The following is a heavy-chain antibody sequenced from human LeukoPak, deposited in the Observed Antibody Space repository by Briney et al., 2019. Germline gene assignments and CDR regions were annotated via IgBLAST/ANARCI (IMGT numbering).Heavy chain of an antibody. V-gene: IGHV3-66*01. D-gene: IGHD3-10*01. CDR3: ARSGSGSYYNDYFDY. CDR1: GFTVSSNY. J-gene: IGHJ4*02. CDR2: IYSGGST. Sequence: GGSLRLSCAASGFTVSSNYMSWVRQAPGKGLEWVSVIYSGGSTYYADSVKGRFTISRDNSKNTLYLQMNSLRAEDTAVYYCARSGSGSYYNDYFDYWGQGTLVTVSS.